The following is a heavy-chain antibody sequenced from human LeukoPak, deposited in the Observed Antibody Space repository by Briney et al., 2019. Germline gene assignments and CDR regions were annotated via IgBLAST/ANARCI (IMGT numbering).Heavy chain of an antibody. CDR3: ARDNARRNNAFDI. CDR1: GGTFSSYA. Sequence: ASVKVSCKASGGTFSSYAISWVRQAPGQGLEWMGRIIPILGIANYAQKFQGRVTITAGKSTSTAYMELSSLRSEDTAVYYCARDNARRNNAFDIWGQGTMVTVSS. J-gene: IGHJ3*02. CDR2: IIPILGIA. V-gene: IGHV1-69*04. D-gene: IGHD2/OR15-2a*01.